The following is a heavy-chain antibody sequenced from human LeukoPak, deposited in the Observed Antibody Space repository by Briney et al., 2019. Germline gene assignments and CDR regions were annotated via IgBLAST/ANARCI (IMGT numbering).Heavy chain of an antibody. CDR2: ISYDGSNK. V-gene: IGHV3-30*01. D-gene: IGHD2-15*01. CDR3: ARAAEGQWQLLDY. Sequence: GGSLRLSCAASGFTFSSYAMHWVRQAPSKGLEWVAVISYDGSNKYYADSVKGRFTISRDNSKNTLYLQMNSLRAEDTAVYYCARAAEGQWQLLDYWGQGTLVTVSS. J-gene: IGHJ4*02. CDR1: GFTFSSYA.